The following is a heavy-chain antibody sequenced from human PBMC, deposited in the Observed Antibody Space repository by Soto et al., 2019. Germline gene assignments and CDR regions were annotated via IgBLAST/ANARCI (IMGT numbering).Heavy chain of an antibody. CDR1: GYSFTSHY. J-gene: IGHJ6*02. CDR2: INPSGGST. D-gene: IGHD3-9*01. CDR3: ARENYDILTGYYRLFYYYYGMDV. V-gene: IGHV1-46*03. Sequence: GASVKVSCKAIGYSFTSHYMHWVRQAPGQGLEWMGIINPSGGSTSYAQKFQGRVTMTRDTSTSTVYMELSSLRSEDTAVYYCARENYDILTGYYRLFYYYYGMDVWGQGTTVTVSS.